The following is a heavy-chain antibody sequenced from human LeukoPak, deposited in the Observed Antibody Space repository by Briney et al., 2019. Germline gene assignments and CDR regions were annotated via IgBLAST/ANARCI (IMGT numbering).Heavy chain of an antibody. CDR2: IIPILGIA. CDR3: AREKTGTKYYFDY. V-gene: IGHV1-69*04. Sequence: ASVKASCKASGGTFSSYTISWVRQAPGQGLEWMGRIIPILGIANYAQKFQGRVTITADKSTSTAYMELSSLRSEDTAVYYCAREKTGTKYYFDYWGQGTLVTVSS. J-gene: IGHJ4*02. CDR1: GGTFSSYT. D-gene: IGHD1-7*01.